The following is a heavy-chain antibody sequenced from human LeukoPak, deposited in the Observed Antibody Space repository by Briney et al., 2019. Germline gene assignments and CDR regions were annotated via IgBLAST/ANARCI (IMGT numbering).Heavy chain of an antibody. CDR1: GFTFSSYA. D-gene: IGHD6-19*01. CDR2: ISGSGGST. Sequence: PGGSLRLSCAASGFTFSSYAMSWVRQAPGKGLEWVSAISGSGGSTYYADSVKGRFTISRDNSKNTLYLQMNSLRAEDTAFCYCAKVPLSAGGWYEYWGQGTLVTVSS. J-gene: IGHJ4*02. V-gene: IGHV3-23*01. CDR3: AKVPLSAGGWYEY.